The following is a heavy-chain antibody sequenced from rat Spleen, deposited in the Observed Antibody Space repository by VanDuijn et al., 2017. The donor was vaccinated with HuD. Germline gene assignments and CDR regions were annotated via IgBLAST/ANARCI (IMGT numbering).Heavy chain of an antibody. D-gene: IGHD1-4*01. CDR2: ISYDGSDT. J-gene: IGHJ2*01. V-gene: IGHV5-29*01. Sequence: EVQLVESDGGLVQPGRSLKLSCAASGFTFSDYYMAWVRQAPTKGLEWVATISYDGSDTYYRDSVKGRFTISRDNAKSTLYLQMDSLRSEDTATYYCARQGYNSYYFDYWGQGVMVTVSS. CDR1: GFTFSDYY. CDR3: ARQGYNSYYFDY.